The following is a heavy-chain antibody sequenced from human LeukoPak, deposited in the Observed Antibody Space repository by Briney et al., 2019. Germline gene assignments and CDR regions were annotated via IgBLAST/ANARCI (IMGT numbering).Heavy chain of an antibody. D-gene: IGHD6-13*01. CDR3: AAVSAYKQQLPPDY. CDR2: IVVGSGNT. J-gene: IGHJ4*02. CDR1: GFTFTSSA. Sequence: SVKVSCKASGFTFTSSAVQWVRQARGQRLEWIGWIVVGSGNTNYAQKFQERVTITRDMSTSTACMELSSLRSEDTAVYYCAAVSAYKQQLPPDYWGQGTLVTVSS. V-gene: IGHV1-58*01.